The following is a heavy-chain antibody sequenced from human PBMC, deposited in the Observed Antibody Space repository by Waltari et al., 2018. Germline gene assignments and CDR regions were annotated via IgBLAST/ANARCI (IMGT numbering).Heavy chain of an antibody. V-gene: IGHV3-73*01. D-gene: IGHD6-19*01. J-gene: IGHJ4*02. CDR1: GFSFSGSS. Sequence: EVQVVESGGGLVQPGGSLKLSCATSGFSFSGSSIHWFRQTSGKGLEWGGRIRREPYKYATAYSASVKGRFTISRDDSKNTAFLQMNSLMTEDTAVYYCSGGEVTGTDFWGQGTLVTVSS. CDR3: SGGEVTGTDF. CDR2: IRREPYKYAT.